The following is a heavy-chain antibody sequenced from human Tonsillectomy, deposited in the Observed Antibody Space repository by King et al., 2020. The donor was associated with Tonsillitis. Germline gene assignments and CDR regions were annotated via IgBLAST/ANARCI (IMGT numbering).Heavy chain of an antibody. CDR2: TYYRSKWYN. J-gene: IGHJ4*02. CDR1: GDSVSSNSAA. V-gene: IGHV6-1*01. D-gene: IGHD5-18*01. Sequence: VQLQQSGPGLVKPSQTLSLTCAISGDSVSSNSAAWNWIRQSPSRGLEWLGRTYYRSKWYNDYAVSVKSRITINPDTSKSQFSLQLNSVTPEDTAVYYCARGWIQLPRGSYYFDYWGQGTLVTVSS. CDR3: ARGWIQLPRGSYYFDY.